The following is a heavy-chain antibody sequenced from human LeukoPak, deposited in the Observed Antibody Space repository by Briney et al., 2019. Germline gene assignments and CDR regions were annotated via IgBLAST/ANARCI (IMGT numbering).Heavy chain of an antibody. J-gene: IGHJ4*02. Sequence: TETLFLTCAVHGGSFSGSYWGWIRQPPGKGLEWIGEINHSGSTNYNPSLKSRVTISVDTSKNQCSLELSSVTAADTAVYYCARGRLRWLVVEFDYWGEGTLVTVSA. D-gene: IGHD4-23*01. CDR3: ARGRLRWLVVEFDY. V-gene: IGHV4-34*01. CDR2: INHSGST. CDR1: GGSFSGSY.